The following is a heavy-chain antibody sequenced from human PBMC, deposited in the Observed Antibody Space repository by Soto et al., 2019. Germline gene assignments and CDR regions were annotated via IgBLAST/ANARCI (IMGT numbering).Heavy chain of an antibody. J-gene: IGHJ5*02. CDR3: ARVVGALGHWFDP. CDR2: ISAYNGNT. V-gene: IGHV1-18*01. Sequence: QVQLVQSGAEVKKPGASVKVSCKASGYNFNSYTIRWVRQAPRQGLEWMGRISAYNGNTNYAQKLQGRVTMTTDTSTSTAYMELRSLRSDDTAVYHCARVVGALGHWFDPWGQGTLVTVSS. CDR1: GYNFNSYT. D-gene: IGHD1-26*01.